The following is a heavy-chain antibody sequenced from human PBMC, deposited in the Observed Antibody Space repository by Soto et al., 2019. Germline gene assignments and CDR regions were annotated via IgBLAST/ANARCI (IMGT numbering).Heavy chain of an antibody. V-gene: IGHV3-15*07. J-gene: IGHJ4*02. Sequence: EVQLVESGGGLVKPGGSLRLSCAASRFTFSNAWMNWVRQAPGRGLEGVGRIKTKAEGGTTDFTAPVKGRFTISRDDSKNTLYLQMNSLRTEDTAVYYCTTDTRWAVAGSPTQDYWGQGTLVTVSS. CDR2: IKTKAEGGTT. CDR3: TTDTRWAVAGSPTQDY. CDR1: RFTFSNAW. D-gene: IGHD6-19*01.